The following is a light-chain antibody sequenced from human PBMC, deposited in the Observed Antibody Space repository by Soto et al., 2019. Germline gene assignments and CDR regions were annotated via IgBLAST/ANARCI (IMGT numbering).Light chain of an antibody. V-gene: IGKV3-20*01. J-gene: IGKJ1*01. Sequence: EIVLTQSPGTLSLSPGERATLSCRASQSVSSTYLAWYQHKPGQAPRLLIYGASSRATGIPDRFSGSGSGSDFTLTISRLETEDFAVYYCQQSGSTLWTFGQGTKVEIK. CDR3: QQSGSTLWT. CDR2: GAS. CDR1: QSVSSTY.